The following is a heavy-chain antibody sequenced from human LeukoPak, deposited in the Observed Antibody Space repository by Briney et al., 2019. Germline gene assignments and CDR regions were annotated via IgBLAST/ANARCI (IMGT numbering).Heavy chain of an antibody. J-gene: IGHJ1*01. D-gene: IGHD3-22*01. CDR3: ARGDYYDSSGYSQYFQH. CDR2: IWYDGSNK. CDR1: GFTFSNYG. V-gene: IGHV3-33*01. Sequence: PGRSLRLSCAASGFTFSNYGMHWVRQAPGKGLESVAVIWYDGSNKYYADSVKGRFTISRDNSKNTLYLQMNSLRAEDTAVYYCARGDYYDSSGYSQYFQHWGQGTLVTVSS.